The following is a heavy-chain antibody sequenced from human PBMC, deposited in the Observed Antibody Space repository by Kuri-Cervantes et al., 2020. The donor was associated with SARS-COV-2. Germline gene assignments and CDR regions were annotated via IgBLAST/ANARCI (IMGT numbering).Heavy chain of an antibody. Sequence: SETLSLTCAVYGGSFSGYYWSWVRQHPGRGPEWIGYVYYNGNTFYSPSLKSRVTMSIDTSRNQFSLRLSSVTAADTAVYYCARGGTTVPTSGAFDFWGQGTLVTVSS. CDR2: VYYNGNT. D-gene: IGHD4-17*01. CDR1: GGSFSGYY. CDR3: ARGGTTVPTSGAFDF. J-gene: IGHJ3*01. V-gene: IGHV4-31*11.